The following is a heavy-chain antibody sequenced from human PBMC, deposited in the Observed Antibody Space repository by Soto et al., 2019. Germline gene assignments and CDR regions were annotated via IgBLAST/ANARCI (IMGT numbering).Heavy chain of an antibody. J-gene: IGHJ6*02. CDR2: MNPDSENT. D-gene: IGHD3-10*01. Sequence: QVHLVQSGAEVKQPGASVRVSCKASGYTFTNYDITWVRQATGQGLEWMGWMNPDSENTGSPQKFQGRVTMTVNTYINTAYMELTSLRSEDTAVYYCTRAQFEFGSYFGLVVWGQGTTVTVSS. CDR1: GYTFTNYD. CDR3: TRAQFEFGSYFGLVV. V-gene: IGHV1-8*01.